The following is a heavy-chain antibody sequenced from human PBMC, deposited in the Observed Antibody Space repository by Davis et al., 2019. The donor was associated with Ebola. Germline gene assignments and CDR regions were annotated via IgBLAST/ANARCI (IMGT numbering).Heavy chain of an antibody. J-gene: IGHJ4*02. CDR2: INAGNGNT. CDR1: GYTFTSYA. CDR3: ARDIYSSGWYGGGVAY. Sequence: ASVKVSCKASGYTFTSYAMHWVRQAPGQRLEWMGWINAGNGNTKYSQKFQGRVTITRDTSASTAYMELSSLRSEDTAVYYCARDIYSSGWYGGGVAYWGQGTLVTVSS. V-gene: IGHV1-3*01. D-gene: IGHD6-19*01.